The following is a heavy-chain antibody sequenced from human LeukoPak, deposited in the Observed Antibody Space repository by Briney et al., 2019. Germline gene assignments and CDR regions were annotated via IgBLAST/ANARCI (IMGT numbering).Heavy chain of an antibody. J-gene: IGHJ4*02. CDR3: AKSQRNDQQVVQRIDY. Sequence: PGRSLRLSCAASGFTFSSYAMHWVRQAPGKGLEWVSSISGSGDTTYYTGSVKGRFTISRDNSKNALYLQMSSLRAEDTAVYYCAKSQRNDQQVVQRIDYWGQGTLVTVPS. V-gene: IGHV3-23*01. CDR1: GFTFSSYA. D-gene: IGHD2-2*01. CDR2: ISGSGDTT.